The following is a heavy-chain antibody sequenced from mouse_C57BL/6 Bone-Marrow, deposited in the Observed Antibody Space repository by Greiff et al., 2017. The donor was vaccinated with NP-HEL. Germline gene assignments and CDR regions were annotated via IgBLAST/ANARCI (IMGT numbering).Heavy chain of an antibody. CDR3: ARDQDYSNYRYYAMDY. CDR2: ISDGGSYT. V-gene: IGHV5-4*01. CDR1: GFTFSSYA. J-gene: IGHJ4*01. D-gene: IGHD2-5*01. Sequence: EVKVVESGGGLVKPGGSLKLSCAASGFTFSSYAMSWVRQTPEKRLEWVATISDGGSYTYYPDNVKGRFTISRDNAKNNLYLQMSHLKSEDTAMYYCARDQDYSNYRYYAMDYWGQGTSVTVSS.